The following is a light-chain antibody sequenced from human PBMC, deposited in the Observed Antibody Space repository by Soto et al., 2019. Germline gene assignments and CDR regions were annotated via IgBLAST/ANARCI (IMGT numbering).Light chain of an antibody. CDR1: QSVSSNF. CDR3: QHYDNSPRT. V-gene: IGKV3-20*01. CDR2: GAS. Sequence: EIVLTQSPGTLSLSPGERATLSCRASQSVSSNFLAWYQQKPGQAPRLLISGASNRATGIPDRFSGSGSGTDFTLTISRLEPEDFEVYYCQHYDNSPRTFGQGTKVDIK. J-gene: IGKJ1*01.